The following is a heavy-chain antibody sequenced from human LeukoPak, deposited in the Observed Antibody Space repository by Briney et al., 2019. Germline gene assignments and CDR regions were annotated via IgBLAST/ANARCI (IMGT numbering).Heavy chain of an antibody. CDR2: IYYSGTT. D-gene: IGHD1-26*01. CDR3: ARYIVSYPQDAFDI. J-gene: IGHJ3*02. V-gene: IGHV4-39*07. CDR1: GGSFSSSDYY. Sequence: PSETLSLTCTVSGGSFSSSDYYWGWIRQPPGKGLEWIGSIYYSGTTYYNPSLKSRVTISVDTSKKQFSLKLRSVTAADTAFYYCARYIVSYPQDAFDIWGQGTMVTVSS.